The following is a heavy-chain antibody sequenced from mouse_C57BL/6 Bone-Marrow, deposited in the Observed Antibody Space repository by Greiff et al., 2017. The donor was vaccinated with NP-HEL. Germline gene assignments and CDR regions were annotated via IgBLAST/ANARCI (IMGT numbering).Heavy chain of an antibody. J-gene: IGHJ1*03. V-gene: IGHV1-81*01. CDR3: ARFLCRYFDV. CDR2: IYPRSGNT. Sequence: QVQLKESGAELARPGASVKLSCKASGYTFTSYGISWVKQRPGQGLEWIGEIYPRSGNTYYNEKFKGKATLTADKSSSTAYMELRSLTSEDSAVYFCARFLCRYFDVWGTGATVTVSS. D-gene: IGHD6-5*01. CDR1: GYTFTSYG.